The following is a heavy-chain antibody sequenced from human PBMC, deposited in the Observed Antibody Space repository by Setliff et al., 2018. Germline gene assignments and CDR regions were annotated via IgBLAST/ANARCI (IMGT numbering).Heavy chain of an antibody. CDR1: GGSITSGSYA. Sequence: SETLSLTCTVSGGSITSGSYAWSWIRQPAGRGLEWIGHFYTGGSPNYNPSLKSRVTISVDTSKNQFSLNLSSVTAADTAVYYCARVPSGNYQYYLDHWGQGTLVTVSS. CDR2: FYTGGSP. J-gene: IGHJ4*02. V-gene: IGHV4-61*09. D-gene: IGHD1-26*01. CDR3: ARVPSGNYQYYLDH.